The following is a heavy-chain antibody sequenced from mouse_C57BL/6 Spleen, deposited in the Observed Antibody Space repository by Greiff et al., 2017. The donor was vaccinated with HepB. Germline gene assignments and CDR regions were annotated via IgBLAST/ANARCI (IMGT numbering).Heavy chain of an antibody. D-gene: IGHD1-1*01. V-gene: IGHV1-64*01. Sequence: VHLVESGAELVKPGASVKLSCKASGYTFTSYWMHWVKQRPGQGLEWIGMIHPNSGSTNYNEKFKSKATLTVDKSSSTAYMQLSSLTSEDSAVYYCARPNYYGSSPFAYWGQGTLVTVSA. CDR1: GYTFTSYW. CDR3: ARPNYYGSSPFAY. CDR2: IHPNSGST. J-gene: IGHJ3*01.